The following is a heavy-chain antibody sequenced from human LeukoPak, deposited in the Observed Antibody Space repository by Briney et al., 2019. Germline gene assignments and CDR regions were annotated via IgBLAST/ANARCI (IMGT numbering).Heavy chain of an antibody. CDR3: AKDLHGGLDY. D-gene: IGHD2-15*01. V-gene: IGHV3-23*01. Sequence: GGSLRLSCAASGFTFSDYAMSWVRQAPGKGLEWVSAISSSGGSTYYADSVKGRLTISRDNSKNTLYLQMNSLRVEDTAVYYCAKDLHGGLDYWGQGTLVTVSS. CDR2: ISSSGGST. J-gene: IGHJ4*02. CDR1: GFTFSDYA.